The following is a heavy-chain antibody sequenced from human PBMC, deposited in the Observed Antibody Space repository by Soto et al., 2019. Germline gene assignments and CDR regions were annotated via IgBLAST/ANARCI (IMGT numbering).Heavy chain of an antibody. CDR3: ARGYQNWFDP. Sequence: SETLSLTCTVSGGSISSYYWSWFRQPPGKGLEWIGYIYYSGSTNYNPSLKSRVTISVDTSKNQFSLKLSSVTAADTAVYYCARGYQNWFDPWGQRTLVTVSS. CDR2: IYYSGST. J-gene: IGHJ5*02. V-gene: IGHV4-59*01. CDR1: GGSISSYY. D-gene: IGHD2-2*01.